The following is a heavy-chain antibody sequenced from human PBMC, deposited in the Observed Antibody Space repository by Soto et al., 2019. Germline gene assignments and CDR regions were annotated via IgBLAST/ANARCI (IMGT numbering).Heavy chain of an antibody. J-gene: IGHJ6*02. CDR3: ARDKIVVVVAAGSYGMDV. Sequence: PSETLSLTCTVSGGSISSYYWSWIRQPPGKGLEWIGYIYYSGSTNYNPSLKSRVTISLDTSKNQFSLKLSSVTAADTAVYYCARDKIVVVVAAGSYGMDVWGQGTTVTVSS. CDR2: IYYSGST. V-gene: IGHV4-59*12. CDR1: GGSISSYY. D-gene: IGHD2-15*01.